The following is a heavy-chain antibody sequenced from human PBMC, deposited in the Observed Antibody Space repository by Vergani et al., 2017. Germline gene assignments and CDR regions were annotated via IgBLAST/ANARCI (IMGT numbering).Heavy chain of an antibody. D-gene: IGHD1-26*01. J-gene: IGHJ4*02. CDR3: ARDRGNSGDYNFDY. Sequence: QVQLVQSGAEVKKPGASVKVSCEGSGYTFRNYSISWVRQAPGEGLEWLGWISVYNGETKFAQKFQGRVTLTRDTSTDTAYMEMGSLRSDDTAVYYCARDRGNSGDYNFDYWGQGTLVTVSS. CDR2: ISVYNGET. CDR1: GYTFRNYS. V-gene: IGHV1-18*04.